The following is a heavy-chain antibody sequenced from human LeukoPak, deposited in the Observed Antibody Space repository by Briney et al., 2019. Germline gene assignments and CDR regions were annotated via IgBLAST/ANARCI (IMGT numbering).Heavy chain of an antibody. D-gene: IGHD5-12*01. J-gene: IGHJ3*02. Sequence: SETLSLTCPVSGGSINSYYWSWIRQPQGKGLEWVGYIYYSGSTNYNPSLKSRVTISVDTSKNQFSLKLSSVTAADTAVYYCARLRRDIVALNAFDIWGQGTMVTVPS. V-gene: IGHV4-59*08. CDR2: IYYSGST. CDR3: ARLRRDIVALNAFDI. CDR1: GGSINSYY.